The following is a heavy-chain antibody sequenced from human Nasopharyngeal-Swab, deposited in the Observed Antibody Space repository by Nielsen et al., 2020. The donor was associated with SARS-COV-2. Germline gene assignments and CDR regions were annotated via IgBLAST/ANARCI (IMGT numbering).Heavy chain of an antibody. CDR2: IYSFSST. J-gene: IGHJ6*03. Sequence: GGSLRLSCAASGFTVSNNYMSWVRQAPGKGLEWVPVIYSFSSTYDADSVRGRFTISRDSSKNTLYLQMNSLRVEDTAVYYCARGIYDSEVPYMDLWGKGTTVTVSS. D-gene: IGHD3-10*01. V-gene: IGHV3-53*01. CDR3: ARGIYDSEVPYMDL. CDR1: GFTVSNNY.